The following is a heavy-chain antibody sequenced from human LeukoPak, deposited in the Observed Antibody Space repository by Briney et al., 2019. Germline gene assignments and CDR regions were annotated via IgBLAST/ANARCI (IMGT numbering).Heavy chain of an antibody. CDR3: AKGNTAARPYYFDY. D-gene: IGHD6-6*01. CDR2: ITDGGGST. V-gene: IGHV3-23*01. J-gene: IGHJ4*02. Sequence: GGSLRLSCAASGFTFSSNAMSWVRQAPGKGLEWVSAITDGGGSTYSADSVKGRFTISRDNSKNTLSLQMNSLRADDTAVYYCAKGNTAARPYYFDYWGQGTLVTVSS. CDR1: GFTFSSNA.